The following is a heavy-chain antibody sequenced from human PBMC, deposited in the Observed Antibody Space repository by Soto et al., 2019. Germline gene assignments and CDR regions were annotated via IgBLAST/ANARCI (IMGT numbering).Heavy chain of an antibody. D-gene: IGHD1-26*01. CDR3: ARDLRGGSYGMDV. Sequence: QVQLQESGPGLVKPSQTLSLTCTVSVGSISSGGYYWSWIRQHPGKGLEWIGHIFYSGSTYYNPSLKSRISISLDTSKTQFYLKLSYVTAADTAVYYCARDLRGGSYGMDVCDQGTTVTVSS. CDR2: IFYSGST. V-gene: IGHV4-31*03. J-gene: IGHJ6*02. CDR1: VGSISSGGYY.